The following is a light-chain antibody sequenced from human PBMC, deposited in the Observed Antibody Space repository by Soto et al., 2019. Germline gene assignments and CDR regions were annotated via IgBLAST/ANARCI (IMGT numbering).Light chain of an antibody. CDR2: EVS. Sequence: QSALTQPASVSGSPGQTITISCTGTSSDVGGYNYLSWYQQHPGKAPKVMIYEVSNRPSGVSNRFSGSKSGNTASLTISGLQAEDEAVYFCSSYTTSGTPVFGGGTKLTVL. CDR1: SSDVGGYNY. J-gene: IGLJ3*02. V-gene: IGLV2-14*01. CDR3: SSYTTSGTPV.